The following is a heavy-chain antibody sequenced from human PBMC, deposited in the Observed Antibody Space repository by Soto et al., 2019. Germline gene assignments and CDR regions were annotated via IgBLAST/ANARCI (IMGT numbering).Heavy chain of an antibody. Sequence: EVQLLESGGGLVQPGGSLRLSCAASGFTFSSYAMSWVRQAPGKGLEWVSAISGSGGSTYYADSVKGRFTISRDNSKNTLYLQMNSLRAEDTTVYYCAKGSSTADWLLQYPQRYYFDYWGQGTLVTVSS. CDR2: ISGSGGST. V-gene: IGHV3-23*01. CDR1: GFTFSSYA. D-gene: IGHD3-9*01. CDR3: AKGSSTADWLLQYPQRYYFDY. J-gene: IGHJ4*02.